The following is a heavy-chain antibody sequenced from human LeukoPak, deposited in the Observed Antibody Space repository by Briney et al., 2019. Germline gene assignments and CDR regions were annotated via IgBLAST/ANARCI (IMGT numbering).Heavy chain of an antibody. D-gene: IGHD2-15*01. J-gene: IGHJ4*02. CDR2: INGYNGNT. V-gene: IGHV1-18*01. CDR1: GYTFNIYG. Sequence: ASVNVSCKVSGYTFNIYGITWVRPAPGQGLEWMGWINGYNGNTNYAQKVQGRVTLTTDTSTSTAYMELRGLRSDDTAVYYCARGGYCSGGSCYISFDYWGQGTLVTVSS. CDR3: ARGGYCSGGSCYISFDY.